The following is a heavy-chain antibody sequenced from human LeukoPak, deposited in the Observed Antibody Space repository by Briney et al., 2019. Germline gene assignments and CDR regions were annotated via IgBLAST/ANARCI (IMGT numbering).Heavy chain of an antibody. D-gene: IGHD6-19*01. CDR2: ISAYNGNT. J-gene: IGHJ2*01. CDR1: GYTFTGYY. CDR3: AREIAVAGTRRWYFDL. Sequence: GASVKVSCKASGYTFTGYYMHWVRQAPGQGLEWMGWISAYNGNTNYAQKLQGRVTMTTDTSTSTAYMELRSLRSDDTAVYYCAREIAVAGTRRWYFDLWGRGTLVTVSS. V-gene: IGHV1-18*04.